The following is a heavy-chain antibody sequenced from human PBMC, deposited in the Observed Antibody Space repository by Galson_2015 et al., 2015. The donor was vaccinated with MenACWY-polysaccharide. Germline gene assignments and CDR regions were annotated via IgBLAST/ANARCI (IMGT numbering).Heavy chain of an antibody. J-gene: IGHJ6*02. CDR2: IYYSGST. CDR3: ARIPRDCSSTICFYYYGMDV. CDR1: GGSISSSSHY. Sequence: SETLSLTCTVSGGSISSSSHYWGWIRQPPGKGLEWIGSIYYSGSTYYNPSLKSRVTISVDTSKSQFSLKLSSVTAADTAVYYCARIPRDCSSTICFYYYGMDVWGQGTTVTVSS. V-gene: IGHV4-39*07. D-gene: IGHD2-2*01.